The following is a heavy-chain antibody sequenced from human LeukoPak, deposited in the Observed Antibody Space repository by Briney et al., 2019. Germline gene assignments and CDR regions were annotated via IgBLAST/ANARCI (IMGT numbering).Heavy chain of an antibody. V-gene: IGHV4-34*01. D-gene: IGHD3-3*02. CDR3: ARLRPHFWSGYYPPYYYYMDV. CDR2: INHSGST. Sequence: SETLSLTCAVYGGSFSSYYWSWIRQPPGKGLEWIGEINHSGSTNYNPSLKSRVTISVDTSKNQFSLKLSSVTAADTAVYYCARLRPHFWSGYYPPYYYYMDVWGKGTTVTVSS. CDR1: GGSFSSYY. J-gene: IGHJ6*03.